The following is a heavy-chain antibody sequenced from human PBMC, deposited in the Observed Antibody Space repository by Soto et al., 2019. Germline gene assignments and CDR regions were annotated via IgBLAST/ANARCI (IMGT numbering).Heavy chain of an antibody. CDR1: GLTFSSYA. V-gene: IGHV3-23*01. J-gene: IGHJ6*02. CDR2: ISGSGGST. Sequence: GGSLRLSCAASGLTFSSYAMSWVRQAPGKGLERVSAISGSGGSTYYADSVKGRFTISRDNSKNTLYLQMNSLRAEDTAVYYCAKAGFTYYYGMDVWGQGTTVTISS. CDR3: AKAGFTYYYGMDV.